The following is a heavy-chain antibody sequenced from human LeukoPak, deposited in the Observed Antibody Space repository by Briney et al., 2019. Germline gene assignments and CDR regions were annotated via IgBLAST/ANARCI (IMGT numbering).Heavy chain of an antibody. D-gene: IGHD4-17*01. J-gene: IGHJ4*02. CDR2: ISSSSSYT. CDR1: GFTFSDYY. CDR3: ARDAPYGDYTLSDY. V-gene: IGHV3-11*05. Sequence: GGSLRLSCAASGFTFSDYYMSWIRQAPGKGLEWVSYISSSSSYTNCADSVKGRFTISRDNAKNSLYLQMNSLRAEDTAVYYCARDAPYGDYTLSDYWGQGTLVTVSS.